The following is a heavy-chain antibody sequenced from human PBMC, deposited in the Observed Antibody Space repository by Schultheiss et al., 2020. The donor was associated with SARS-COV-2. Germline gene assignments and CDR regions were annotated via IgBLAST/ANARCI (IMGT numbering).Heavy chain of an antibody. CDR3: AKTGVWCSSTSCYDDYFDY. D-gene: IGHD2-2*01. CDR2: ISYDGSNK. CDR1: GFTFSSYG. J-gene: IGHJ4*02. Sequence: GGSLRLSCAASGFTFSSYGMHWVRQAPGKGLEWVAVISYDGSNKYYADSVKGRFTISRDNSKNTLYLQMNSLRAEDTAVYYCAKTGVWCSSTSCYDDYFDYWGQGTLVTVSS. V-gene: IGHV3-30*18.